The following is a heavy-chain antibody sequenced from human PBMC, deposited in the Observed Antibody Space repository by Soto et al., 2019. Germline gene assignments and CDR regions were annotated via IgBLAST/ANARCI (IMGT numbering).Heavy chain of an antibody. V-gene: IGHV2-70*01. CDR3: ARIRRVYYGDYEYYYYGMDV. CDR1: GFSLITSGMC. Sequence: SGPTLVNPTQTLTLTCTFSGFSLITSGMCVSWIRQPPGKALEWLALIDWDDDKYYSTSLKTRLTISKDTSKNQVVLTMTNMDPVDTATYYCARIRRVYYGDYEYYYYGMDVWGQGTTVTVSS. J-gene: IGHJ6*02. CDR2: IDWDDDK. D-gene: IGHD4-17*01.